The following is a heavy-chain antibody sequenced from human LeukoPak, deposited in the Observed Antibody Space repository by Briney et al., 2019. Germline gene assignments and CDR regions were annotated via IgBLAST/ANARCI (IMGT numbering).Heavy chain of an antibody. Sequence: GGSLRLSCAASGFTFSSYAMSWVRQAPGKGLEWVSAISGSGGSTYYADSVKGRFTISRDNSKNTLYLQMNSLRAEDTAVYYCAKAVRYDSSGYTRRTYYYYGMDVWGQGTTVTVPS. V-gene: IGHV3-23*01. J-gene: IGHJ6*02. CDR3: AKAVRYDSSGYTRRTYYYYGMDV. CDR1: GFTFSSYA. CDR2: ISGSGGST. D-gene: IGHD3-22*01.